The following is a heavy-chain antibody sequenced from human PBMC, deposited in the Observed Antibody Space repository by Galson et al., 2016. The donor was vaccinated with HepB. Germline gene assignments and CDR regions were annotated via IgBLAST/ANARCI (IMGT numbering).Heavy chain of an antibody. Sequence: QSGAEVKKPGESLKISCKASGYIFTNYWITWVRQMPGKGLEWMGRIDPRDSSTKSSPSFQGHVTISTDKSINTAYLQWGSLKASDTAMYYCARHALGLNGWHYFDYWSQGTLVTVPS. J-gene: IGHJ4*02. V-gene: IGHV5-10-1*01. CDR2: IDPRDSST. CDR1: GYIFTNYW. D-gene: IGHD6-19*01. CDR3: ARHALGLNGWHYFDY.